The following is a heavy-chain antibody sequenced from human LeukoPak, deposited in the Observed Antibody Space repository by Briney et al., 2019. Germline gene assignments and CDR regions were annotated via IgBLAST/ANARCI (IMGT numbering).Heavy chain of an antibody. CDR3: ASGSGWYIDP. CDR1: GLTFSNYW. CDR2: IKQDGSEK. V-gene: IGHV3-7*01. D-gene: IGHD6-19*01. J-gene: IGHJ5*02. Sequence: GGSLRLSCAASGLTFSNYWMNWVRQAPGKGLEWVANIKQDGSEKFYVDSVRGRFTISRDNAKNSLYLQMDTLRADDTAIYYCASGSGWYIDPWGQGTLVTVSS.